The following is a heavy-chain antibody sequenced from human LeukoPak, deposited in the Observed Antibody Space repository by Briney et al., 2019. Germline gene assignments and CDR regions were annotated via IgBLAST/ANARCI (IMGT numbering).Heavy chain of an antibody. D-gene: IGHD2-15*01. CDR1: GFTFRSYA. J-gene: IGHJ4*02. CDR3: ARDRRATPMYFFDF. CDR2: ISYDGDDGSNI. Sequence: GGSLRLSCAASGFTFRSYAMHWVRQAPGKGLEWVAVISYDGDDGSNIYYADSVKGRFTISRDNSKSTLYLQMNSLRDDDTGVYYCARDRRATPMYFFDFWGQGTPVTVSS. V-gene: IGHV3-30-3*01.